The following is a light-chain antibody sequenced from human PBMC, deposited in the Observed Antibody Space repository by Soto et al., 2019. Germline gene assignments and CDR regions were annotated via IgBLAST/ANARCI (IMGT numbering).Light chain of an antibody. CDR2: DVD. CDR1: SSDVGGYNY. CDR3: CSNAGSYPFV. Sequence: QSVLTHPRAVSGSPGQSVTISCTGTSSDVGGYNYVSWYQHHTGKAPKLMIYDVDKRPSGVPGRFSGSKSGNTASLTISGLQAEDEADYYCCSNAGSYPFVFGTGTKVTVL. J-gene: IGLJ1*01. V-gene: IGLV2-11*01.